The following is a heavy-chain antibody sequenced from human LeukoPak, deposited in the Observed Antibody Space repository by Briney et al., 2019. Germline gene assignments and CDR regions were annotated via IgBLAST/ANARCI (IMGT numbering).Heavy chain of an antibody. Sequence: SETLSLTCTVSGGSISSYYWSWIRQPPGKGLEWIGYIYYSGSTNYNPSLKSRVTISVDTSKNQFSLKLGSVTAADTAVYYCARSGYYYYYYGMDVWGQGTTVTVSS. J-gene: IGHJ6*02. CDR1: GGSISSYY. D-gene: IGHD3-3*01. CDR3: ARSGYYYYYYGMDV. CDR2: IYYSGST. V-gene: IGHV4-59*01.